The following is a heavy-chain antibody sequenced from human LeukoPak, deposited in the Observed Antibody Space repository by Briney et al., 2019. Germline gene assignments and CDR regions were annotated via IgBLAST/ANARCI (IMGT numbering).Heavy chain of an antibody. V-gene: IGHV4-59*12. CDR3: ARGKAAAGTNPDLDY. CDR1: GGSINNYY. Sequence: SETLSLTCTVSGGSINNYYWSWIRQPPGKGLEWIGYIYYSGSTNYNPSLKSRVTISVDTSKNQFSLKLSSVTAADTAVYYCARGKAAAGTNPDLDYWGQGTLVTVSS. D-gene: IGHD6-13*01. CDR2: IYYSGST. J-gene: IGHJ4*02.